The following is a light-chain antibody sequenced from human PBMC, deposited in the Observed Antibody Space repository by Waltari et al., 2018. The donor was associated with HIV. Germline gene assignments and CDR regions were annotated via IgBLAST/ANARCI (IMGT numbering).Light chain of an antibody. J-gene: IGLJ2*01. CDR2: RDN. V-gene: IGLV1-47*01. Sequence: QSVLAQPPSASGTPGQRVTISCSGSSSNIGANYVYWDQQIPGTTPKLLIYRDNQWPSGVPDRFSGSKSGTSASLAISGLRSEDEAIYFCATWDDRLSGVLFGGGTKLTVL. CDR1: SSNIGANY. CDR3: ATWDDRLSGVL.